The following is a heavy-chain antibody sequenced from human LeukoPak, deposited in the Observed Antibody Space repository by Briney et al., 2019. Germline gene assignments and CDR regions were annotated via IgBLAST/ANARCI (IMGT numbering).Heavy chain of an antibody. CDR3: ARRVGATSIH. CDR2: INGRSSNI. Sequence: GGSLRLSCAASGFSFSDYYMTWVRQAPGRGLEWVSYINGRSSNIYYADTVKGRFTISRDNSKNSLYLHMNSLRVDDTAVYYCARRVGATSIHWGQGSLVTVAS. D-gene: IGHD1-26*01. J-gene: IGHJ1*01. V-gene: IGHV3-11*01. CDR1: GFSFSDYY.